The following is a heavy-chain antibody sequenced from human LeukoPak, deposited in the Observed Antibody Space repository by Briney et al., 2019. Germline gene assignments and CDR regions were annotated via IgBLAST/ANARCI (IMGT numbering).Heavy chain of an antibody. CDR2: IYHSGST. D-gene: IGHD2-15*01. Sequence: KPSETLSLTCIVSGGSISSGGYSWSWIRQPPGKGLEWIGYIYHSGSTYYNPSLKSRVTISVDRSKSQFSLKLSSVTAADTAVYYCARDCSGGSCYDYWGQGTLVTVSS. J-gene: IGHJ4*02. CDR3: ARDCSGGSCYDY. CDR1: GGSISSGGYS. V-gene: IGHV4-30-2*01.